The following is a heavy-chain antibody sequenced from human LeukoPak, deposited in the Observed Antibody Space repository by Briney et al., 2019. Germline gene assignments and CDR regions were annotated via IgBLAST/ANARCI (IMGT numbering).Heavy chain of an antibody. D-gene: IGHD1-20*01. J-gene: IGHJ4*02. V-gene: IGHV3-21*04. CDR2: ISSGSSYI. CDR1: GFTFSSYS. Sequence: GGSLRLSCAASGFTFSSYSMNWVRQAPGKGLEWVSSISSGSSYIYYADSVKDRFTISRDNAKNSLYLQMSSLRAEDTAVYYCAKPKDNSLYCFDYWGQGTLVTVSS. CDR3: AKPKDNSLYCFDY.